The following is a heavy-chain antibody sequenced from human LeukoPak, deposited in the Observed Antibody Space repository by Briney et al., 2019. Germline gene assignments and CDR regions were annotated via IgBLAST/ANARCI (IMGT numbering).Heavy chain of an antibody. CDR3: AKGHTSTGTDYFDS. Sequence: GGSLRLSCAAYGFTFDGYAMHWVRRAPGKGLEWVSGISWSSGSIGYADSVKGRFTISRDNAKNSLYLQMNSLRAEDTALYYCAKGHTSTGTDYFDSRRQGSLVSV. D-gene: IGHD4-17*01. V-gene: IGHV3-9*01. J-gene: IGHJ4*02. CDR2: ISWSSGSI. CDR1: GFTFDGYA.